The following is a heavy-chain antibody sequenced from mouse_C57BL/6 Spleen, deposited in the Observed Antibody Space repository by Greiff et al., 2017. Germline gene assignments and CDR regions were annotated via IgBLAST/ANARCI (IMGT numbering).Heavy chain of an antibody. V-gene: IGHV1-81*01. CDR1: GYTFTSYG. CDR3: ARRYYDGYSYYFDY. D-gene: IGHD2-3*01. J-gene: IGHJ2*01. CDR2: IYPRSGNT. Sequence: QVQLKESGAELARPGASVKLSCKASGYTFTSYGISWVKQRTGQGLEWIGEIYPRSGNTYYNEKFKGKATLTADKSSSTAYMELRSLTSEDSAVYFCARRYYDGYSYYFDYWGQGTTLTVSS.